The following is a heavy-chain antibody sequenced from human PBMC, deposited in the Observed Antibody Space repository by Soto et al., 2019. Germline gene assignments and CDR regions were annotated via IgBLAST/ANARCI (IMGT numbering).Heavy chain of an antibody. J-gene: IGHJ2*01. CDR2: ISSGGGSK. V-gene: IGHV3-48*03. CDR1: GFTFSNYE. CDR3: ARLRLPAPPGWYFDL. Sequence: QPGGSLRLSCVVSGFTFSNYEMTWVRQAPGKGQQWVSYISSGGGSKYFAAPVKGRVSISRDNAKNSLFLDMNNLRAEDTALYYCARLRLPAPPGWYFDLWGRGTQVT.